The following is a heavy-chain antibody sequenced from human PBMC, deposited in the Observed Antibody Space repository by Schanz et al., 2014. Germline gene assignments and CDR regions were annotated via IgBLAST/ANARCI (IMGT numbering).Heavy chain of an antibody. CDR3: VRDGPPCGGDCQNRFGP. CDR2: INSISTYI. D-gene: IGHD2-21*02. CDR1: GFTFSSFS. Sequence: EVYLVESGGGLVQPGGSLRLSCAASGFTFSSFSMHWVRRPPGGGLQWVSSINSISTYIRYADSVRGRFTVSRDNANNSLFLQMDSLGVEDTALYYCVRDGPPCGGDCQNRFGPWGQGTLVTVSS. J-gene: IGHJ5*02. V-gene: IGHV3-21*01.